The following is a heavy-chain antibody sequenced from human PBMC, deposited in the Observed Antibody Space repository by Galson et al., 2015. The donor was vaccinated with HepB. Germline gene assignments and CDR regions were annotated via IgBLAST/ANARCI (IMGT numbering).Heavy chain of an antibody. V-gene: IGHV5-10-1*04. CDR2: IDPSDSYI. CDR1: GYSFTSYW. Sequence: QSGAEVKKPGESLRISCKGSGYSFTSYWMSWVRQMPGKGLEWMGIIDPSDSYIKYSPSFQGQVIISVDKPISTAYLQWSSLKASDSAMYYCARQVSDYYGMDVWGQGTAVTVSS. D-gene: IGHD3-3*01. J-gene: IGHJ6*02. CDR3: ARQVSDYYGMDV.